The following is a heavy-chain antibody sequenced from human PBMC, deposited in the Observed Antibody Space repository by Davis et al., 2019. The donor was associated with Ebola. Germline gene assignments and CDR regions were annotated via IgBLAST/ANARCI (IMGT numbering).Heavy chain of an antibody. CDR3: SRDPWADPFDI. CDR1: GYTFTSYG. J-gene: IGHJ3*02. CDR2: ISADNGNT. Sequence: ASVKVSCKASGYTFTSYGISWVRQAPGQGLEWMGWISADNGNTNYAQNLQGRVTMTIDTSTSTAYMELRSLRSDDTAMYYCSRDPWADPFDIWGQGTLVTVSS. V-gene: IGHV1-18*01. D-gene: IGHD7-27*01.